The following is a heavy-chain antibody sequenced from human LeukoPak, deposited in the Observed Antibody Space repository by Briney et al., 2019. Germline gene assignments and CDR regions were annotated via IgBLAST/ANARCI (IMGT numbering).Heavy chain of an antibody. Sequence: SETLSLTCTVSGGSVSSGSYYWSWIRQPPGKGLEWIGYIYYSGSTNYNPSLKSRVTISVDTSRNQFSLKLSSVTAADTAVYYCARVHRSYSSSWYMIDYWGQGTLVTVSS. CDR2: IYYSGST. D-gene: IGHD6-13*01. V-gene: IGHV4-61*01. CDR3: ARVHRSYSSSWYMIDY. J-gene: IGHJ4*02. CDR1: GGSVSSGSYY.